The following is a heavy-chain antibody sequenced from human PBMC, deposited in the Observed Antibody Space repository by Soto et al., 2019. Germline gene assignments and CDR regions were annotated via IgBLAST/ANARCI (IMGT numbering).Heavy chain of an antibody. CDR2: IRQDGGEE. D-gene: IGHD3-22*01. J-gene: IGHJ3*02. CDR1: GSPFSYYW. Sequence: PGGSLRLSCAVSGSPFSYYWMTWVRQAPGKGLEWVANIRQDGGEENYVDSVKGRFTVSRDNANNLLYLQMNSLRAEDTAVYYCARDWNYYGSNAYYDAFDIWGQGTMVTV. V-gene: IGHV3-7*01. CDR3: ARDWNYYGSNAYYDAFDI.